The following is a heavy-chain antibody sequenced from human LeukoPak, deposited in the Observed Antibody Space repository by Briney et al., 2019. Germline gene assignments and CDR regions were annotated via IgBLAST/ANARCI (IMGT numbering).Heavy chain of an antibody. D-gene: IGHD6-19*01. J-gene: IGHJ5*02. CDR1: GFTFSSYA. Sequence: GGSLRLSCAASGFTFSSYAMSWVRQAPGKGLEWVSAISGSGGNTFYGDSVKGRFTISRDNSKNTLYLQMTSLGAEDTAVYYCAKDGQWLVNNCFDTWGQGTLVTVSS. CDR2: ISGSGGNT. CDR3: AKDGQWLVNNCFDT. V-gene: IGHV3-23*01.